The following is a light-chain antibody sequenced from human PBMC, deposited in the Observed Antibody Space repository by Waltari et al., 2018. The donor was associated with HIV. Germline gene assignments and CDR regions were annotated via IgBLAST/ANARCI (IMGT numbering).Light chain of an antibody. V-gene: IGLV2-14*01. CDR2: EVN. CDR1: SSDVGGYNY. CDR3: SSYTSSSTYV. J-gene: IGLJ1*01. Sequence: QSALTQPASVSGSPGQSITISCPGPSSDVGGYNYFSWYQQHPGKAPKLMIYEVNNRPSGVSNRFSGSKSGNTASLTISGLQAEDEADYSCSSYTSSSTYVFGTGTKVTVL.